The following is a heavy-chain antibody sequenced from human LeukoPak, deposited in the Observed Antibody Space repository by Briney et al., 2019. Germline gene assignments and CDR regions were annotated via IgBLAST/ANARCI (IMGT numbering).Heavy chain of an antibody. Sequence: PGGSLRLSCAASGFTFSSYVMHWVRQAPGKGLEWVAIISYDGSNEYYADSVKGRFTISRDNSKNTLYLQMNSLRAADTAVYYCTRAVRYSSGPLTDLPPYSLDYWGQGTLVTVSS. CDR1: GFTFSSYV. D-gene: IGHD6-19*01. CDR3: TRAVRYSSGPLTDLPPYSLDY. CDR2: ISYDGSNE. J-gene: IGHJ4*02. V-gene: IGHV3-30*04.